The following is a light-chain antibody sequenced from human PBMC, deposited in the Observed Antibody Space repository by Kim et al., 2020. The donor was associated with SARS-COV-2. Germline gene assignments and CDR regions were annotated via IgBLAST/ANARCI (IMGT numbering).Light chain of an antibody. CDR3: RAWDSSTAYV. Sequence: SYELTQPPSVSVSPGQTASITCSGDKLGDKYACWYQQKPGQSPVLVIYQDSKRPSGIPERFPGSNSGNTATLTISGTQAMDEADYYCRAWDSSTAYVFGT. CDR2: QDS. V-gene: IGLV3-1*01. J-gene: IGLJ1*01. CDR1: KLGDKY.